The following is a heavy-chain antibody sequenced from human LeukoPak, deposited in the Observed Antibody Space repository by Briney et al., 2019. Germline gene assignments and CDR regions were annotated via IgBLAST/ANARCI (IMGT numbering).Heavy chain of an antibody. CDR1: GFTFSNYG. CDR2: IRYDGSNE. J-gene: IGHJ3*02. Sequence: GGSLRLSCAASGFTFSNYGMHWVRQAPGKGLEWVAFIRYDGSNEYYADSVKGRFTISGDNSKSTLYLQMNSLRAEDTAVYYCAKSFFDIWGQGTMVTVSS. V-gene: IGHV3-30*02. CDR3: AKSFFDI.